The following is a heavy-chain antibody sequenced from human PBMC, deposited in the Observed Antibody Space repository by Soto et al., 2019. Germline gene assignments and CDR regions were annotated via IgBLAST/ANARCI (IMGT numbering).Heavy chain of an antibody. CDR3: ARDLYSSGWYGSYGMDV. J-gene: IGHJ6*02. CDR2: IYYSGST. V-gene: IGHV4-31*03. D-gene: IGHD6-19*01. CDR1: GGSISSGGYY. Sequence: SETLSLTCTVSGGSISSGGYYWSWIRQHPGKGLEWIGYIYYSGSTYYNPSLKSRVTISVDTSKNLFSLKLSSVTAADTAVYYCARDLYSSGWYGSYGMDVWGQGTTVTVSS.